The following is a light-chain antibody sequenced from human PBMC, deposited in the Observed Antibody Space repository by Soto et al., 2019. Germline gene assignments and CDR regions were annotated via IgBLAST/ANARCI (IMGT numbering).Light chain of an antibody. CDR3: QQHINWPLT. CDR1: QTVSSS. Sequence: SPATLSLSPGERATLSCRASQTVSSSLAWYQQKPGQAPRLLIYEASNRATGIPARFSGSGSGADFTLTISSLEPEDFALYYCQQHINWPLTFGGGTKVDIK. V-gene: IGKV3-11*01. CDR2: EAS. J-gene: IGKJ4*01.